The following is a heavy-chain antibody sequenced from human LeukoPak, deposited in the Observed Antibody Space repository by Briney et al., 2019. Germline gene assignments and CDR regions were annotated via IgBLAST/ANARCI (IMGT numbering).Heavy chain of an antibody. CDR2: INPSGGST. Sequence: GASVKVSCKASGYTFTSYYMHWVRQAPGQGLEWMGIINPSGGSTSYAQKFQGRVTMTRGTSTSTVYMELSSLRSEDTAVYYCARDPIYGDYGQALDYWGQGTLVTVSS. D-gene: IGHD4-17*01. CDR3: ARDPIYGDYGQALDY. J-gene: IGHJ4*02. CDR1: GYTFTSYY. V-gene: IGHV1-46*01.